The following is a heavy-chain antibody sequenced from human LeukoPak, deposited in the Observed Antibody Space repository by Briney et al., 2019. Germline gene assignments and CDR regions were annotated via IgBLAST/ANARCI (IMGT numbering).Heavy chain of an antibody. D-gene: IGHD1-1*01. CDR2: IRSSGSYI. CDR3: ARDVQIDY. J-gene: IGHJ4*02. Sequence: GGSLRLSCAASGFTFSSYTMNWVRQAPGKGLEWVSSIRSSGSYIYYADSVKGRFTISRDNAENSLYLQMNSLRAEDTAVYYCARDVQIDYWGQGTLVTVSS. CDR1: GFTFSSYT. V-gene: IGHV3-21*01.